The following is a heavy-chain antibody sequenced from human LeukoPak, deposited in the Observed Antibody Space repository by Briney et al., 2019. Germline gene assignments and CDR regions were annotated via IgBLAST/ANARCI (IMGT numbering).Heavy chain of an antibody. CDR3: AKDXWELLRYYYYYMDV. CDR1: GFTFSSYG. D-gene: IGHD1-26*01. V-gene: IGHV3-30*02. Sequence: GGSLRLSCAASGFTFSSYGMHWVRQAPGKGLEWVAFIRYDGSNKYYADSVKGRFTISRDNSKNTLYLQMNSLRAEDTAVYYXAKDXWELLRYYYYYMDVWGKGXTVTVSS. J-gene: IGHJ6*03. CDR2: IRYDGSNK.